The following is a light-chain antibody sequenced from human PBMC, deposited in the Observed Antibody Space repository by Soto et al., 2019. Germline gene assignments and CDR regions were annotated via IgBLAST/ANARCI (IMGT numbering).Light chain of an antibody. CDR1: QSVSSSY. V-gene: IGKV3-20*01. Sequence: EIVLTQSPGTLSLSPGERATLSCRASQSVSSSYLAWYQQKPGQAPRLLIYGASSRATGIPDRFSGSGSGTEFTLTISSLQSEDFAVYFCQQYQNWPLTFGPGTKVDVK. CDR3: QQYQNWPLT. CDR2: GAS. J-gene: IGKJ3*01.